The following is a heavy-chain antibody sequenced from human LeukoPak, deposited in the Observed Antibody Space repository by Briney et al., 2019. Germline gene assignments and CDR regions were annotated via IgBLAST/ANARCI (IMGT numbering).Heavy chain of an antibody. CDR2: IHFSGTT. Sequence: SETLSLTCTVSNGSISGYYWSWIRQTPGKGLEWIGYIHFSGTTNYNPSLTSRVIVSLDTSKNQFSLKLSSVTAADTAVYYCARADILTGYSTHWYFDLWGRGTLVTVSS. D-gene: IGHD3-9*01. CDR3: ARADILTGYSTHWYFDL. V-gene: IGHV4-59*01. CDR1: NGSISGYY. J-gene: IGHJ2*01.